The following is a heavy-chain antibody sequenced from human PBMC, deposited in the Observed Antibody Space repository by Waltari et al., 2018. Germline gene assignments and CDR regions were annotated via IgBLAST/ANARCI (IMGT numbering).Heavy chain of an antibody. Sequence: QVQLVQSGAEVKKPGSSVKVSCKAYGGTFSSYAISWVRQAPGQGLEWRGGLIPLVGTANSAQKFPGRVTVTAAKSARTAYLDLSRRRSRDAAGYSCSRGEYSSGLVCVDPWGQGTLVTGSS. CDR1: GGTFSSYA. J-gene: IGHJ5*02. CDR2: LIPLVGTA. CDR3: SRGEYSSGLVCVDP. V-gene: IGHV1-69*14. D-gene: IGHD6-19*01.